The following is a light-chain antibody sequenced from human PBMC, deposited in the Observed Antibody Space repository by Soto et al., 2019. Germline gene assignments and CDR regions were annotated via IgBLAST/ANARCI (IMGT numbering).Light chain of an antibody. CDR3: QQYNDNWPT. CDR1: QSVSIL. V-gene: IGKV3-15*01. Sequence: EIVMTQSPATLSVSPGERATLSCRASQSVSILLAWYQHKPGQSPRLLIYGASKRATGFPARFSGSGSGTECTLSISSLQSEDFAVYYCQQYNDNWPTFGQGTKVDI. J-gene: IGKJ1*01. CDR2: GAS.